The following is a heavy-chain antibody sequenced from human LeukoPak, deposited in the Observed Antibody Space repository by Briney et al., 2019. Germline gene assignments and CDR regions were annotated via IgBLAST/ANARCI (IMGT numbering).Heavy chain of an antibody. V-gene: IGHV3-30-3*01. CDR2: ISYDGSNK. Sequence: GGSLRLSCAASGFTFSSYAMHWVRQAPGKGLEWVAVISYDGSNKYYADSVKGRFTISRDNSKNTLYLQMNSLRAEDTAVYYCARGTELWDYYYGMDVWGKGTTVTVSS. D-gene: IGHD3-16*01. CDR1: GFTFSSYA. CDR3: ARGTELWDYYYGMDV. J-gene: IGHJ6*04.